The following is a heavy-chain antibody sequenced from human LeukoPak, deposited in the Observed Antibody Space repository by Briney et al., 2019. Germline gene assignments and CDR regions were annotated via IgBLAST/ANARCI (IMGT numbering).Heavy chain of an antibody. D-gene: IGHD3-9*01. J-gene: IGHJ4*02. CDR2: INPNSGGT. V-gene: IGHV1-2*02. CDR3: ARDPGDYDILTGYYRGMSYYFDY. Sequence: ASVKVSCKASGYTFTGYYIHWVRQAPGQGLEWMGWINPNSGGTNYAQKFQGRVTMTRDTSISTAYMELSRLRSDDTAVYYCARDPGDYDILTGYYRGMSYYFDYWGQGTLVTVSS. CDR1: GYTFTGYY.